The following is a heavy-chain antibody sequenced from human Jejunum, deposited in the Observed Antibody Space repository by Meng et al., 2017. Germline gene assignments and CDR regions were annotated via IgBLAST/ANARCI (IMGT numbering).Heavy chain of an antibody. Sequence: QVQPLQSGAEGKRPGAPVKVSCKASGDTLTSYYIHWVRQAPGQGLEWMGLINPSGGSASYAQKFQGRVTVTRDTSTSTVYMEVSSLTSEDTAVYYCARVTGATADLWYFDLWGRGTRSPSPQ. CDR1: GDTLTSYY. J-gene: IGHJ2*01. V-gene: IGHV1-46*01. CDR2: INPSGGSA. D-gene: IGHD2-21*02. CDR3: ARVTGATADLWYFDL.